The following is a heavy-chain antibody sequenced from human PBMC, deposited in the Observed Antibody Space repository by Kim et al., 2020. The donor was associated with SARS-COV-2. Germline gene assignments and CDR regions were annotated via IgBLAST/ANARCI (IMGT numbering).Heavy chain of an antibody. J-gene: IGHJ6*02. CDR3: ARVSEVSYGMDV. Sequence: NYAQKLQGRVTMTTDTSTSTAYMELKSLRSDDTAVYYCARVSEVSYGMDVWGQGTTVTVSS. V-gene: IGHV1-18*01.